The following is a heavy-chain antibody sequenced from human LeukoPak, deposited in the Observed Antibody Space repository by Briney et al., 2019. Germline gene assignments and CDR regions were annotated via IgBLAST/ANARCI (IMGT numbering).Heavy chain of an antibody. J-gene: IGHJ4*02. D-gene: IGHD3-10*01. CDR2: IYHSGST. CDR3: AGKYYYGSGSYYYFDY. CDR1: GGSISSSNW. Sequence: SGTLSLTCAVSGGSISSSNWWSWVRQPPGKGLELIGEIYHSGSTNYNPSLKSRVTISVDKSKNQFSLKLSSVTAADTAVYYCAGKYYYGSGSYYYFDYWGQGTLVTVSS. V-gene: IGHV4-4*02.